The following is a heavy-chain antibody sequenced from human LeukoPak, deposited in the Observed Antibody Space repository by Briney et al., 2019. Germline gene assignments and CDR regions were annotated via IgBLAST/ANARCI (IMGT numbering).Heavy chain of an antibody. Sequence: ASVKVSCKVSGYTLTELSMHWVRQAPGKGLEWMGGFDPEDGETIYAQKFQGRVTMTEDTSTDTAYMELSSLRSEDTAVYYCATVSYGSGSFPYYMDVWGKGTTVTISS. V-gene: IGHV1-24*01. CDR3: ATVSYGSGSFPYYMDV. J-gene: IGHJ6*03. CDR2: FDPEDGET. CDR1: GYTLTELS. D-gene: IGHD3-10*01.